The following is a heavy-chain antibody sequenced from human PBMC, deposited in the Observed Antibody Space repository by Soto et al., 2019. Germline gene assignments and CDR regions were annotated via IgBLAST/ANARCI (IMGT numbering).Heavy chain of an antibody. CDR3: ARLHSGYDSWSGYAPFDY. J-gene: IGHJ4*02. Sequence: PSETLSLTCTVSGWSINTYYWSWIRQPPGKGLEWIGYIYYRANPNYNPSLKSRVTISQDTSKNQFSLKLSSVTAADTAVYYCARLHSGYDSWSGYAPFDYWGQGTLVTVSS. CDR2: IYYRANP. D-gene: IGHD3-3*01. V-gene: IGHV4-59*01. CDR1: GWSINTYY.